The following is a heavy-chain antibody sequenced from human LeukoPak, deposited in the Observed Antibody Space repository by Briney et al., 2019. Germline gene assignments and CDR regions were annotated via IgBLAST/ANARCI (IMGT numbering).Heavy chain of an antibody. CDR3: ARDSDSSSFDY. J-gene: IGHJ4*02. CDR1: GYTFTGFY. D-gene: IGHD6-6*01. CDR2: INPNSGGT. V-gene: IGHV1-2*02. Sequence: ASVNVSCKASGYTFTGFYIHWVRQAPGQGLEWMGWINPNSGGTNYAEKFQGRVTMTRDTYISTAYMELSRLRSDETAVYYCARDSDSSSFDYWGQGTLVTVSS.